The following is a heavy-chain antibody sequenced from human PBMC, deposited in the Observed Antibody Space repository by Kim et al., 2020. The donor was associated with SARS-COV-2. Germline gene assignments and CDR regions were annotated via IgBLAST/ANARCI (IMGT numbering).Heavy chain of an antibody. Sequence: GGSLRLSCAASGFTFSSYGMHWVRQAPGKGLEWVAVISYDGSNIYYADSVKGRFTISRDNSKNTLYLQMNSLRAEDTAVYYCAKGYSSSSTTYYFDYWGQGTLVTVSS. V-gene: IGHV3-30*18. CDR1: GFTFSSYG. CDR2: ISYDGSNI. CDR3: AKGYSSSSTTYYFDY. J-gene: IGHJ4*02. D-gene: IGHD6-13*01.